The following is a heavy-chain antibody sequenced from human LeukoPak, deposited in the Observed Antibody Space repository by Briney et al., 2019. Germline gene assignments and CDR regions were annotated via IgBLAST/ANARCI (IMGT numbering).Heavy chain of an antibody. V-gene: IGHV3-53*01. CDR2: IYSGGST. CDR3: ARDALVVVAATRYYYGMDV. CDR1: GFTFSDYY. D-gene: IGHD2-15*01. Sequence: PGGSLRLSCAASGFTFSDYYMSWVRQAPGKGLEWVSVIYSGGSTYYADSVKGRFTISRDNSKNTLYLQMNCLRAEDTAVYYCARDALVVVAATRYYYGMDVWGQGTTVTVSS. J-gene: IGHJ6*02.